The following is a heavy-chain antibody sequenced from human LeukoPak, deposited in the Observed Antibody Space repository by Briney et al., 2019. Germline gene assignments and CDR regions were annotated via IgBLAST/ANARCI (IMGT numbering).Heavy chain of an antibody. CDR2: IYYRGST. J-gene: IGHJ3*02. D-gene: IGHD4-23*01. V-gene: IGHV4-39*07. CDR3: ATLTGGDDAFDI. Sequence: SETLSLTCTVSGGSISSSSYYWGWIRQPPGKGLEWIGSIYYRGSTYYNPSLKSRVTISVDTSKNQFSLKLSSVTAADTAVYYCATLTGGDDAFDIWGQGTMVTVSS. CDR1: GGSISSSSYY.